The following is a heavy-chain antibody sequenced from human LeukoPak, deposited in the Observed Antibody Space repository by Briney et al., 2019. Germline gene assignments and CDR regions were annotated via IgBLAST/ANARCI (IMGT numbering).Heavy chain of an antibody. Sequence: SQTLSLTCTVSGGSISSGGYYWSWIRQHPGKGLEWIGYIYYSGSTYYNPSLKSRVTISVDTSKNQFSLKLSSVTAADTAVYYCARGNYDSSGYPPYCWFDPWGQGTLVTVSS. CDR3: ARGNYDSSGYPPYCWFDP. CDR1: GGSISSGGYY. D-gene: IGHD3-22*01. V-gene: IGHV4-31*03. CDR2: IYYSGST. J-gene: IGHJ5*02.